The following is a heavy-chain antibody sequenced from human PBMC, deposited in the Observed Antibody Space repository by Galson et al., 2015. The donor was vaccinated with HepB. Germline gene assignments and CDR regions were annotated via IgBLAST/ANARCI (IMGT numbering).Heavy chain of an antibody. CDR2: IKKDGRDQ. V-gene: IGHV3-7*03. CDR1: GFSLINYW. CDR3: AREGAYAEDS. Sequence: SLRLSCAASGFSLINYWMSWVRQAPGKGLEWVANIKKDGRDQYYVGSVRGRFTIARDNVKNSLSLQMNGLRAEDTAVYYCAREGAYAEDSWGQGTLVTVSS. J-gene: IGHJ4*02. D-gene: IGHD1-26*01.